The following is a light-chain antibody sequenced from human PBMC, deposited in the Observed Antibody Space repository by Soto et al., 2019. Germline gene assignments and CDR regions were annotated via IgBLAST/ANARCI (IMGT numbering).Light chain of an antibody. V-gene: IGKV3-11*01. CDR1: QSVTGY. Sequence: EVLMTQSRDTLYVSPGGRSTLSCRASQSVTGYLAWYQQKPGQAPRLLXYDASNRATGIPARFSGSGSGTDFTLNISSLEPEDFAVYYCQQRGNWSPLTFGGGTKVDIK. CDR2: DAS. CDR3: QQRGNWSPLT. J-gene: IGKJ4*01.